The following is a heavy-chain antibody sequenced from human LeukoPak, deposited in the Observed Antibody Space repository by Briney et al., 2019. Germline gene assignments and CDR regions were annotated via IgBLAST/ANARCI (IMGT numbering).Heavy chain of an antibody. D-gene: IGHD4-17*01. CDR1: GFTVSSNY. Sequence: GGSLRLSCSASGFTVSSNYMSWVRQAPGKGLEWVSAIRGSGGGTAYADSVRGRFTVSRDNSKNTLFLQMSRLRADDTAVYYCARDPNGDYVGAFDILGQGTMVTVSS. CDR3: ARDPNGDYVGAFDI. CDR2: IRGSGGGT. J-gene: IGHJ3*02. V-gene: IGHV3-53*01.